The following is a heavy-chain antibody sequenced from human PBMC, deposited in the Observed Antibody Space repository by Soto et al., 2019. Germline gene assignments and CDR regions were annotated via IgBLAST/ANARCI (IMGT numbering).Heavy chain of an antibody. CDR1: GYSFTSYW. D-gene: IGHD3-3*01. CDR2: IDPSDSYT. J-gene: IGHJ6*02. Sequence: EVQLVQSGAEVKKPGESLRISCKGSGYSFTSYWISWVRQMPGKGLEWMGRIDPSDSYTNYSPSFQGHVTISADKSISTAYLQWSSLKASDTAMYYCARRNYDFWGGYYTGGSYYYGMDVWGQGTTVTVSS. V-gene: IGHV5-10-1*03. CDR3: ARRNYDFWGGYYTGGSYYYGMDV.